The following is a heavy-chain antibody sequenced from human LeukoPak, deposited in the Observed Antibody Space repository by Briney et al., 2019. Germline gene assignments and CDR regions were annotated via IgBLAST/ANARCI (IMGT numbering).Heavy chain of an antibody. Sequence: GGSLRLSCAASGFTFSSYSMNWVRQAPGKGLEWVSSISSSSSYIYYADSVKGRFTISRDNAKNSLYLQMNSLRAEDTAVYYCARDEAVAAFDIWGQGTMVTVSS. V-gene: IGHV3-21*01. J-gene: IGHJ3*02. CDR1: GFTFSSYS. CDR3: ARDEAVAAFDI. D-gene: IGHD6-19*01. CDR2: ISSSSSYI.